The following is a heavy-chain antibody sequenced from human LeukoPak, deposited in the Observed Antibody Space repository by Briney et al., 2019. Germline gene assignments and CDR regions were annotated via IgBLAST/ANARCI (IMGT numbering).Heavy chain of an antibody. CDR3: VRGGESTWS. V-gene: IGHV3-74*01. CDR1: GFTFSVYG. D-gene: IGHD2-15*01. J-gene: IGHJ5*02. CDR2: INNDGSGT. Sequence: GGSLRLSCAASGFTFSVYGMHWVRQAPGKGPVWVSRINNDGSGTTYADSVKGRFTISRDDAKNTLYLQMNSLRAEDTAVYYCVRGGESTWSWGQGTLVTVSS.